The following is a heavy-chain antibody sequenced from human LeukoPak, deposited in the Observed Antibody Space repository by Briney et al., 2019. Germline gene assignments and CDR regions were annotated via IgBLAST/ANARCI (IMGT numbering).Heavy chain of an antibody. J-gene: IGHJ4*02. CDR2: INGGGVNT. CDR1: GFTFSSYA. D-gene: IGHD4-11*01. CDR3: AKDLYSNYGPADY. Sequence: GGSLRLSCAASGFTFSSYAMSWVRQAPGKGLEWVSTINGGGVNTNYADSVGGRFTISRDNSKNTLFLQMNSLRDEDTAVYYCAKDLYSNYGPADYWGQGNLATVSS. V-gene: IGHV3-23*01.